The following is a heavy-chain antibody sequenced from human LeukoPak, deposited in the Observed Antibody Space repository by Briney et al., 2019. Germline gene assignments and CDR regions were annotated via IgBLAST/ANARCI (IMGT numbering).Heavy chain of an antibody. D-gene: IGHD3-10*01. CDR2: MYYSGST. J-gene: IGHJ5*02. Sequence: SETLSLTCTVSGGSISSSSYYWGWIRQPPGKGLEWIGSMYYSGSTYYNPSLKSRVTISVDTSKNQLSLKLSSVTAADTAVYYCARVGRDSMVRGAFDPWGQGTLVTVSS. V-gene: IGHV4-39*07. CDR1: GGSISSSSYY. CDR3: ARVGRDSMVRGAFDP.